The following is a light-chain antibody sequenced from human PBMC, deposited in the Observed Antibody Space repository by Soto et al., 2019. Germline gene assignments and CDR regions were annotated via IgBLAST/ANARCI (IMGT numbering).Light chain of an antibody. CDR3: VAWDDSLNGWM. V-gene: IGLV1-44*01. Sequence: QPVLIQPPSASGTPGQRVTISCSGSRSNIGSNSANWYQQLPGTAPRLLIYSNHQRPSGVPDRFSGSKSGTSASLAISGLQSEDEADYYCVAWDDSLNGWMFGGGTQLTVL. J-gene: IGLJ3*02. CDR2: SNH. CDR1: RSNIGSNS.